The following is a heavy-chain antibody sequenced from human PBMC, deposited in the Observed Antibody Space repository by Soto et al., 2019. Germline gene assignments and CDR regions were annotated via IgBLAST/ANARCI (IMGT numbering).Heavy chain of an antibody. CDR3: ASYGDSFDY. V-gene: IGHV3-33*01. J-gene: IGHJ4*02. CDR1: GLTFSSYG. D-gene: IGHD4-17*01. Sequence: PGGSLRLSCAASGLTFSSYGMHWVRQAPGKGLEWVAVIWYDGSNKYYADSVKGRFTISRDNSKNTLYLQMNSLRAEDTAVYYCASYGDSFDYWGQGTLVTVSS. CDR2: IWYDGSNK.